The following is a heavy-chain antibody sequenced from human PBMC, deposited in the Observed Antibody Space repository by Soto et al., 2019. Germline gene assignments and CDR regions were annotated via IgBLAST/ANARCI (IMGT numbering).Heavy chain of an antibody. Sequence: SETLSLTCSVSGGSITTSGNYWGWFRQAPEKGLEWIGSAYYVGTINYNPSLKRRVAISVDTSKNQFSLKLTSVTAADTAVYYCARLPLVRGVPAWGQGTLVTVSS. CDR2: AYYVGTI. V-gene: IGHV4-39*01. D-gene: IGHD3-10*01. CDR1: GGSITTSGNY. J-gene: IGHJ5*02. CDR3: ARLPLVRGVPA.